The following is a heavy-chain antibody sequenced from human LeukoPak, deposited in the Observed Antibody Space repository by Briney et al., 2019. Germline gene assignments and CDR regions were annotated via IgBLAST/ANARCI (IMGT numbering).Heavy chain of an antibody. D-gene: IGHD3-10*01. CDR2: ISAYNGNT. J-gene: IGHJ4*02. Sequence: GASVKVSCKASGYTFTSYGISWVRQAPGQGLEWMGWISAYNGNTNYAQKLQGRVTITADESTSTAYMELSSLRSEDTAVYYCARGVGELSDMGYWGQGTLVTVSS. CDR3: ARGVGELSDMGY. V-gene: IGHV1-18*01. CDR1: GYTFTSYG.